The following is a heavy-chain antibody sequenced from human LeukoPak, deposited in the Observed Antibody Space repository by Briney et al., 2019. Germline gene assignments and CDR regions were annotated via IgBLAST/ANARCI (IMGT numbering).Heavy chain of an antibody. CDR1: GFTFSSHA. J-gene: IGHJ4*02. CDR2: IAFDGSNK. Sequence: GGSLRLSCAASGFTFSSHAMHWDRQAPGKGLEWVAVIAFDGSNKYYADSVKGRFTISRDNSKNTLYLQMNSLRTEDTAVYYCASVGGYDPLFDYWGQGTLVTVSS. D-gene: IGHD5-12*01. V-gene: IGHV3-30-3*01. CDR3: ASVGGYDPLFDY.